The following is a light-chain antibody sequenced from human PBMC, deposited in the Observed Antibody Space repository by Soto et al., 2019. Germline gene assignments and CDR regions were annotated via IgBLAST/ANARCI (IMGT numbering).Light chain of an antibody. CDR3: QVWDSSSDHVV. CDR2: YDS. V-gene: IGLV3-21*04. J-gene: IGLJ2*01. CDR1: NIGSKS. Sequence: SYELTQPPSVSVAPGKTARITCGGNNIGSKSVHWYQQKPGQAPVLVIYYDSDRPSGIPERFSGSNSGNTATLTISRVEAGDEDDYYCQVWDSSSDHVVFGGGTNVTVL.